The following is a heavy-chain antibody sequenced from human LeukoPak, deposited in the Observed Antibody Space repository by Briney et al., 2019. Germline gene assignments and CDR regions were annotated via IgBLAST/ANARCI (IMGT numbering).Heavy chain of an antibody. CDR2: ISAYNGNT. V-gene: IGHV1-18*01. D-gene: IGHD3-3*01. CDR1: GYTFTSYG. CDR3: ARDLAYYANYFDY. Sequence: ASVKVSCKASGYTFTSYGISWVRQAPGQGLEWMGWISAYNGNTNYAQKLQGRVTMTTDTSTSTADMELRSLRSDDTAVYYCARDLAYYANYFDYWGQGTLVTVSS. J-gene: IGHJ4*02.